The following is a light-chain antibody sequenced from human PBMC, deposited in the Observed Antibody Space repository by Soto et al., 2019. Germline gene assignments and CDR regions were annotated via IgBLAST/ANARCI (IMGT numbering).Light chain of an antibody. J-gene: IGKJ5*01. CDR3: MQSLQPPIT. Sequence: DIVMTQSPLSLSVTPGQPASMSCVSSQRLLHRDGKTYLYWYLQRPGQPPQLLISEVSNRFSGVPDRFSGSGSGTLFTLKISRVEADDVGLYYCMQSLQPPITFGQGTRLEIK. CDR2: EVS. CDR1: QRLLHRDGKTY. V-gene: IGKV2D-29*01.